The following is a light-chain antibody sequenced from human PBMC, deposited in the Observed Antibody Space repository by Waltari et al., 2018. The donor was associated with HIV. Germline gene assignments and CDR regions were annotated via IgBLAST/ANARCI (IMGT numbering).Light chain of an antibody. CDR3: SSYSTRSTFVI. J-gene: IGLJ2*01. CDR1: TSDIGDYNS. Sequence: QSALTQPASVSASRGQSITISCTGTTSDIGDYNSVSWYQQLPGKAPKLLIFDVTKRPSGVSNRFSGSKSGNTASLTISGLQAEDEADYYCSSYSTRSTFVIFGGGTKLTV. V-gene: IGLV2-14*01. CDR2: DVT.